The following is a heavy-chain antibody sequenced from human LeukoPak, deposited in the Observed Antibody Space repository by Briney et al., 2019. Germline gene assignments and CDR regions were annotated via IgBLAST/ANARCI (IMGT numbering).Heavy chain of an antibody. CDR2: ISSSSSYI. Sequence: PGGSLRLSCAASGFTFSSHSMNWVRQAPGKGLEWVSSISSSSSYIYYADSVKGRFTISRDNAKNSLYLQMNSLRAEDTAVYYCARDDQLRWQSRWFDPWGQGTLVTVSS. D-gene: IGHD2-2*01. CDR1: GFTFSSHS. V-gene: IGHV3-21*01. CDR3: ARDDQLRWQSRWFDP. J-gene: IGHJ5*02.